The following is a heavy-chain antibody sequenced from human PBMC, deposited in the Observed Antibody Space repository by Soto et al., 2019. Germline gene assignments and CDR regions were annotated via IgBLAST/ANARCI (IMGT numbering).Heavy chain of an antibody. CDR1: GYTFTSYD. J-gene: IGHJ6*02. CDR2: INPNSGNT. V-gene: IGHV1-8*01. Sequence: QVQLVQSGAEVKKPGASVKVSCKASGYTFTSYDINWVRQAPGQGLEWMGWINPNSGNTGYAQRFQGKVTMTRNTSINTAYLELSSLRSEDRAVYYCARNHYYYGMDVWGQGTTVTVSS. CDR3: ARNHYYYGMDV.